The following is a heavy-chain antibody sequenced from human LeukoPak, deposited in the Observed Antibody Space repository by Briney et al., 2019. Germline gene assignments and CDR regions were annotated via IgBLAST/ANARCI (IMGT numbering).Heavy chain of an antibody. V-gene: IGHV3-NL1*01. CDR3: AKESDYDFWSGTSAFDI. D-gene: IGHD3-3*01. CDR2: IYSDGST. Sequence: GGSLRLSCAASGFTFSSYAMHWVRQAPGKGLEWVSVIYSDGSTYYADSVKGRFTISRDNSKNTLYLQMNSLRAEDTAVYYCAKESDYDFWSGTSAFDIWGQGTMVTVSS. CDR1: GFTFSSYA. J-gene: IGHJ3*02.